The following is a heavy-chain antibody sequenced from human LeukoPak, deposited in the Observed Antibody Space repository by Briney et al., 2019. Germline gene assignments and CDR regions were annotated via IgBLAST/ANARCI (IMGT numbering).Heavy chain of an antibody. CDR3: ARGYSSSWLGYFDY. CDR2: VSSDGSIK. CDR1: GFTFSSYG. Sequence: GGSLRLSCVASGFTFSSYGIHWVRQAPGKGLEWVAVVSSDGSIKYNADSVKGRFTISRDTSKNTVYLQMNSLGAEDTAFYYCARGYSSSWLGYFDYWGQGTLVTVCS. J-gene: IGHJ4*02. D-gene: IGHD6-13*01. V-gene: IGHV3-30*03.